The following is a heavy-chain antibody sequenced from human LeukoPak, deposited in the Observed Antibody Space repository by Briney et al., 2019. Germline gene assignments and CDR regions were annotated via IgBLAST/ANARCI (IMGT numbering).Heavy chain of an antibody. D-gene: IGHD3-10*01. V-gene: IGHV3-23*01. J-gene: IGHJ4*02. CDR2: ISGSGGRT. CDR3: AKRGVVIRVILVGFHKEAYYFDS. CDR1: GITLSNYG. Sequence: GGSLRLSCAVSGITLSNYGMSWVRQAPGKGLEWVAGISGSGGRTNYADSVKGRFTISRDNPKNTLYLQMNALRAEDTAVYFCAKRGVVIRVILVGFHKEAYYFDSWGQGALVTVSS.